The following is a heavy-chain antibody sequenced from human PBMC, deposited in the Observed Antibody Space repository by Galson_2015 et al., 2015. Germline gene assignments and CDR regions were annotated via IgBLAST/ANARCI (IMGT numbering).Heavy chain of an antibody. CDR2: ISYDGSNK. CDR3: ARGPGYSYGSSYYYYGMDV. V-gene: IGHV3-30*03. CDR1: GFTFSSYG. J-gene: IGHJ6*02. D-gene: IGHD5-18*01. Sequence: SLRLSCAASGFTFSSYGMHWVRQAPGKGLEWVAVISYDGSNKYYADSVKGRFTISRDNSKNTLYLQMNSLRAEDTAVYYCARGPGYSYGSSYYYYGMDVWGQGTTVTVSS.